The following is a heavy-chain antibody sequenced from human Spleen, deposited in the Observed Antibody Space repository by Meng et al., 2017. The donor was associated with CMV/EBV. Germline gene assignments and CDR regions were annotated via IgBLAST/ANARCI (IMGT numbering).Heavy chain of an antibody. J-gene: IGHJ4*02. CDR2: ITSSGGFT. Sequence: GESLKISCTASGFTFGDYSMNWVRQAPGKGLEWVSSITSSGGFTYYADSVKGRFTISRDNAKNSLYLQMNSLRAEDTAVYYCAREPSDFWSGYYGYFDYWGQGTLVTVSS. CDR1: GFTFGDYS. V-gene: IGHV3-21*01. D-gene: IGHD3-3*01. CDR3: AREPSDFWSGYYGYFDY.